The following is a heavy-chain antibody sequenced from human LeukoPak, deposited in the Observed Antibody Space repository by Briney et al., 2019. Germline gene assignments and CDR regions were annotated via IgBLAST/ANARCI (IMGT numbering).Heavy chain of an antibody. CDR3: ARGGGSGYSYG. CDR1: GGSISSYY. V-gene: IGHV4-59*01. Sequence: SETLSLTCTVSGGSISSYYWSWIRQPPGKGLEWIGYIYYSGSTNYNPSLKSRVTLSVDTSKNQFSLKLSSVTATDTAVYYCARGGGSGYSYGWGQGTLVTVSS. J-gene: IGHJ4*02. D-gene: IGHD5-18*01. CDR2: IYYSGST.